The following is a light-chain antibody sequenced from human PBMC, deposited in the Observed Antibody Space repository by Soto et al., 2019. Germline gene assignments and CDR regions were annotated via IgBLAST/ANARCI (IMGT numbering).Light chain of an antibody. V-gene: IGLV2-14*01. Sequence: QSALTQPASVSGSPGQSITISCTGTSSDVGAYKYVSWCQQHPGKAPKLMIYEVSNRPSGVSNRFSGSKSGNTASVTISGLQAEDEADYYCSSYTSTNTQVFGTGTKVTVL. J-gene: IGLJ1*01. CDR1: SSDVGAYKY. CDR2: EVS. CDR3: SSYTSTNTQV.